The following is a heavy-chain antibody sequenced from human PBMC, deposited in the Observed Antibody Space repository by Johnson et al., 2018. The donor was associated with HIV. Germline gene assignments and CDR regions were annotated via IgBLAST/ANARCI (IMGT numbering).Heavy chain of an antibody. CDR2: IYSGADP. Sequence: VQLVESGGGVVQPGGSLRLSCAASGFTFRSYAMSWVRQAPGKGLEWVSVIYSGADPVYADSVKGRFDFTRDESKNTVYLQMNSLRAEDTAIYFCARDKSKVTSAPDQEAFDIWGQGTMVTVSS. CDR1: GFTFRSYA. V-gene: IGHV3-66*02. CDR3: ARDKSKVTSAPDQEAFDI. J-gene: IGHJ3*02. D-gene: IGHD6-13*01.